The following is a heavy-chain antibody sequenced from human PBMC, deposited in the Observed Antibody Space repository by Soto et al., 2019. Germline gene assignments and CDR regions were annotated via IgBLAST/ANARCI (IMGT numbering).Heavy chain of an antibody. CDR2: IFHTGST. D-gene: IGHD6-13*01. CDR3: ARQSSSWYRFYYYYYGMDV. CDR1: GASISSTLHY. Sequence: TLSLTCTVSGASISSTLHYWGWIRQPPGKGLEWIGNIFHTGSTYYNPSLKSRVTISVDTSNNGFSLRLTSVTAADTAVYYCARQSSSWYRFYYYYYGMDVWGQGTTVTVSS. J-gene: IGHJ6*02. V-gene: IGHV4-39*01.